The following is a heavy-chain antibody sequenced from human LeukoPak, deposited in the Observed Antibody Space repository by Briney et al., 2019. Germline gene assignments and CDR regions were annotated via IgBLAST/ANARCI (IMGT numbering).Heavy chain of an antibody. CDR3: ARPRRYSSGGAGKWFAP. V-gene: IGHV4-34*01. Sequence: SETLSLTCTVSGGSISSYYWSWIRQPPGKGLEWIGEINHSGSTIYNPSLKSRVTISVDTSKNQFSLKLISVTAADTAVFYCARPRRYSSGGAGKWFAPWGQGTLLTASS. D-gene: IGHD6-25*01. J-gene: IGHJ5*02. CDR2: INHSGST. CDR1: GGSISSYY.